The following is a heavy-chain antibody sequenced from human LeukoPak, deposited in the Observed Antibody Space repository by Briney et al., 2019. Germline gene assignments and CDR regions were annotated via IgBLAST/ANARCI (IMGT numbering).Heavy chain of an antibody. CDR3: ARAKLLLLPRDY. CDR2: IIPIFGTA. D-gene: IGHD3-10*01. V-gene: IGHV1-69*13. CDR1: GGTFSSYG. J-gene: IGHJ4*02. Sequence: SVKVSCKASGGTFSSYGISWVRQAPGQGLEWMGGIIPIFGTANYAQKFQGRVTITADESTSTAYMELSSLRSEDTAVYYCARAKLLLLPRDYWGQGTLVTVSS.